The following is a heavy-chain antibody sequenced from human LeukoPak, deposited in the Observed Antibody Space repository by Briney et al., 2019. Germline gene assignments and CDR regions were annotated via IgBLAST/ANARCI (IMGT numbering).Heavy chain of an antibody. D-gene: IGHD6-13*01. CDR1: GFTFSNAW. J-gene: IGHJ6*03. CDR2: IKSKTDGGTT. Sequence: GSLRLSCAASGFTFSNAWMSWVRQAPGKGLEWVGRIKSKTDGGTTDYAAPVKGRFTISRDDSKNTLYLQMNSPKTEDTAVYYCTTENSSSWGYYYYYYMDVWGKGTTVTVSS. V-gene: IGHV3-15*01. CDR3: TTENSSSWGYYYYYYMDV.